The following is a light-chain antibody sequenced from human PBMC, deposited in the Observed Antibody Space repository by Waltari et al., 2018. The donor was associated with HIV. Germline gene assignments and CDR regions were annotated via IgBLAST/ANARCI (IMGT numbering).Light chain of an antibody. Sequence: DIVMTQSPLSLPVPPGEPASISCRSSQSLLHRNGYNYLDWYLQKPGQSPQLLIYLGSNRASGVPDRFSGSGSGTDFTLKISRVEAEDVGVYYCMQALQRITFGQGTRLEIK. CDR1: QSLLHRNGYNY. V-gene: IGKV2-28*01. CDR3: MQALQRIT. CDR2: LGS. J-gene: IGKJ5*01.